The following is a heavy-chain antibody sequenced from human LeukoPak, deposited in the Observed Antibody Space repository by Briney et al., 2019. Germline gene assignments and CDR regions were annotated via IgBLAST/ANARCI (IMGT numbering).Heavy chain of an antibody. CDR2: INTDGSST. CDR1: GFTFSSYW. V-gene: IGHV3-74*01. Sequence: GGSLRLSCAASGFTFSSYWMHWVRQAPGKGLVWVSRINTDGSSTSYADSVKGRFTISRDNAKNTLYLQMNSLRAEDTAVYYCARDSHTAMVTFWGQGTLVTVSS. D-gene: IGHD5-18*01. CDR3: ARDSHTAMVTF. J-gene: IGHJ4*02.